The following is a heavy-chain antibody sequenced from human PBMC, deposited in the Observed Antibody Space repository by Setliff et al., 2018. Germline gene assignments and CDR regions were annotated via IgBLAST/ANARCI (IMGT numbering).Heavy chain of an antibody. CDR1: GGPIXXISXX. J-gene: IGHJ4*02. V-gene: IGHV4-39*03. Sequence: SXXXSLXXTGSGGPIXXISXXXXXXRQPPGKGLEWIGSIYRSGTXXYNPSLXSRVTISLDTXKNQFFLRLTSVXAADTXAYXCXXXXXSSGPLDNWGQGTLVTVSS. D-gene: IGHD1-26*01. CDR2: IYRSGTX. CDR3: XXXXXSSGPLDN.